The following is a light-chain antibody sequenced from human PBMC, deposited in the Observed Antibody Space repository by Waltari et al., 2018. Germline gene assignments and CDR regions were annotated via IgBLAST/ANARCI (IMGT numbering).Light chain of an antibody. Sequence: QSVLTQPPSVSEAPRQRVTISCSGSISNIGNNGVNWYQPVPGKAPKLLIYYDDLLPSGVSDRFSGSQSGTSASLAISGLQFEDEAEYFCAAWDDSLNGRVFGGGTKLTVL. V-gene: IGLV1-36*01. CDR2: YDD. CDR1: ISNIGNNG. J-gene: IGLJ3*02. CDR3: AAWDDSLNGRV.